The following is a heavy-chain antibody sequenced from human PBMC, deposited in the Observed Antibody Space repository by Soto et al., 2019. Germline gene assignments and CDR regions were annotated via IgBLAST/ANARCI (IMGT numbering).Heavy chain of an antibody. CDR2: IRDRVHSYST. Sequence: XGSLLLSCAVSGLTFSDHYMGWVRQAPGKGLDWVGRIRDRVHSYSTEYDASVKGRFTISRDDSRNSLYLQMNSLKMEDTAVFYCVSLWSVTGSRDYWGRGTLVTVSS. D-gene: IGHD1-20*01. CDR1: GLTFSDHY. V-gene: IGHV3-72*01. CDR3: VSLWSVTGSRDY. J-gene: IGHJ4*02.